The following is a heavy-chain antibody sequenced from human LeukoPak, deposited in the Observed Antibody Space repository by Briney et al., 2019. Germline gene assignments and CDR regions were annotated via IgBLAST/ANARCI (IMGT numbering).Heavy chain of an antibody. V-gene: IGHV1-18*01. CDR1: GYTFTSYG. J-gene: IGHJ5*02. CDR3: ARVGANTVTTEKALLAQNWFDP. CDR2: ISAYNGNT. D-gene: IGHD4-17*01. Sequence: ASVKVSCKASGYTFTSYGISWVRQAPGQGLEWMGWISAYNGNTNYAQKLQGRVTMTTDTSTSTAYMELRSLRSDDTAVYYCARVGANTVTTEKALLAQNWFDPWGQGTLVTVSS.